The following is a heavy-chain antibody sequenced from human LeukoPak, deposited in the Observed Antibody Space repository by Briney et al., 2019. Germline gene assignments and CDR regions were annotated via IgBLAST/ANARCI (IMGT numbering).Heavy chain of an antibody. Sequence: PSETLSLTCTVSGGSISSYYWSWIRQPPGKGLEWIGYIYYSGSTNYNPSLKSRVTISVDTSKNQFSLKLSSVTAADTAVYYCARGTYGSGSYLPSYYFDYWGQGTRVTVSS. CDR2: IYYSGST. CDR3: ARGTYGSGSYLPSYYFDY. V-gene: IGHV4-59*01. J-gene: IGHJ4*02. D-gene: IGHD3-10*01. CDR1: GGSISSYY.